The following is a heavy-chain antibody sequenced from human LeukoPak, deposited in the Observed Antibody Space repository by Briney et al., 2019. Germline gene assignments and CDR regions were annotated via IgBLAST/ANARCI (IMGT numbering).Heavy chain of an antibody. J-gene: IGHJ5*01. CDR3: ARDSPIVGATHWFDS. V-gene: IGHV1-2*02. CDR2: INPNSGGT. CDR1: GYTFTGYY. Sequence: ASVKVSCKASGYTFTGYYMHWVRQAPGQGLEWMGWINPNSGGTNYAQKFQGRVTMTRDTSISTAYMELSRLRSDDTAVYYCARDSPIVGATHWFDSWGQGTLVTVSS. D-gene: IGHD1-26*01.